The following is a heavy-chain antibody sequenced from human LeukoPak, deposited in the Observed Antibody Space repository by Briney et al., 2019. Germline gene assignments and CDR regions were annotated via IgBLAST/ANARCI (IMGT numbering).Heavy chain of an antibody. J-gene: IGHJ4*02. Sequence: ASVKVSCKASGGTFSSYAISWVRQAPGQGLEWVGRIIPIFGTANYAQKFQGRVTITTDESTSTAYMELSSLRSEDTAVYYCANRRDGYIHFDYWGQGTLVTVSS. CDR2: IIPIFGTA. CDR1: GGTFSSYA. CDR3: ANRRDGYIHFDY. V-gene: IGHV1-69*05. D-gene: IGHD5-24*01.